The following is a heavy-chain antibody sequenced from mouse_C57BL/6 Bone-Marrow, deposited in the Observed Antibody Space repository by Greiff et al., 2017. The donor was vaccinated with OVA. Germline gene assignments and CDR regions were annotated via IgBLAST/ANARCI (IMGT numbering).Heavy chain of an antibody. CDR3: ASIYYYGSSLYFDY. V-gene: IGHV4-1*01. D-gene: IGHD1-1*01. CDR2: INPDSSTI. CDR1: GIDFSRYW. J-gene: IGHJ2*01. Sequence: EVQLQESGGGLVQPGGSLKLSCAASGIDFSRYWMSWVRRAPGKGLEWIGEINPDSSTINYAPSLKDKFIISRDNAKNTLYLQMSKVRSEDTALYYCASIYYYGSSLYFDYWGQGTTLTVSS.